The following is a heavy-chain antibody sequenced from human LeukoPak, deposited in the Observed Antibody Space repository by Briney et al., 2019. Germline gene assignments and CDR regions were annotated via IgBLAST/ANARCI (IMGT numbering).Heavy chain of an antibody. J-gene: IGHJ5*01. CDR3: AYREYSYGYRWFDA. CDR2: LYWDDDK. D-gene: IGHD5-18*01. CDR1: GFSLTTSGVA. V-gene: IGHV2-5*02. Sequence: ESGPSLVKPTQTLTLTCTFSGFSLTTSGVAVGWIRQPPGEALEWLALLYWDDDKRYTPSLKSRVTFTKDTSKNQVVLTMTNMDPVDTATYYCAYREYSYGYRWFDAWGQGTLVTVSS.